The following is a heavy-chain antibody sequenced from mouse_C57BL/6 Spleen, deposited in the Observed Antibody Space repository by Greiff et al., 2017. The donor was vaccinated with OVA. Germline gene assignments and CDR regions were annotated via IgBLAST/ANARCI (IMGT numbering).Heavy chain of an antibody. J-gene: IGHJ3*01. D-gene: IGHD3-2*01. Sequence: VKLMESGPGLVQPSQSLSITCKVSGFSLTSYGVHWVRQSPGKGLEWLGVIWSGGRTDYNADFIYRLMISKDMSMSQFFFKMNSRQADDTAIYYCARSPIDSSVSWFAYWGQGTLVTVSA. CDR3: ARSPIDSSVSWFAY. CDR2: IWSGGRT. V-gene: IGHV2-2*01. CDR1: GFSLTSYG.